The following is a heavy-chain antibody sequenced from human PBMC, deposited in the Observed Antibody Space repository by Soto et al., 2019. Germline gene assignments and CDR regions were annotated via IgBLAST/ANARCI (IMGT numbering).Heavy chain of an antibody. CDR3: ARVPLDYVSWFDP. V-gene: IGHV4-31*03. J-gene: IGHJ5*02. CDR2: IYYSGST. Sequence: PSETLSLTCTVSGGSISSGGYYWSWIRQHPGKGLEWIGYIYYSGSTYYNPSLKSRVTISVDTSKNQFSLKLSSVTAADTAVYYCARVPLDYVSWFDPWGQGTLVTVSS. D-gene: IGHD4-17*01. CDR1: GGSISSGGYY.